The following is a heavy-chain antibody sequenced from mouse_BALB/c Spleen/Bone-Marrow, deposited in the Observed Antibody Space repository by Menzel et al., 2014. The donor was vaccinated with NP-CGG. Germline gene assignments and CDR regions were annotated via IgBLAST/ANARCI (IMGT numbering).Heavy chain of an antibody. CDR2: INPSNGRT. Sequence: VQLQQSGAELVKPGASVKLSCKASGYTFTSYWMHWVKQRPGQGLEWIGEINPSNGRTNYNEKFKSKATLTVDESSSTAYMQLSSLTSEDSAVYYCARTTTVVATYYFDYWGQGTTLTVSS. J-gene: IGHJ2*01. CDR3: ARTTTVVATYYFDY. CDR1: GYTFTSYW. D-gene: IGHD1-1*01. V-gene: IGHV1S81*02.